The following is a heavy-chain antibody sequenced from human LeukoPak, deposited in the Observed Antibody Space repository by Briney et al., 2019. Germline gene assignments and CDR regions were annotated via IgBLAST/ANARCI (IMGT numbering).Heavy chain of an antibody. J-gene: IGHJ4*02. CDR2: IYYSGST. D-gene: IGHD2-2*01. V-gene: IGHV4-59*01. CDR1: GGSISSYY. CDR3: AKDPALVAWGEHYFDY. Sequence: SETLSLTCTVSGGSISSYYWSWIRQPPGKGLEWIGYIYYSGSTNYNPSLKSRVTISVDTSKNQFSLKLSSVTAADTAVYYCAKDPALVAWGEHYFDYWGQGTLVTVSS.